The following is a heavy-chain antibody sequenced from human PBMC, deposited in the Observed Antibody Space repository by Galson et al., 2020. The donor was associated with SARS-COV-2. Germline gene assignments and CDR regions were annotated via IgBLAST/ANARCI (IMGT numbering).Heavy chain of an antibody. J-gene: IGHJ4*02. D-gene: IGHD3-3*01. Sequence: TGGSLRLSCAASGFTFSSYSMNWVRQAPGKGLEWVSSISSSSSYIYYADSVKGRFTISRDNAKNTLSLQMDSLRAEDTAVYYCARDFWTGYHTGTAAYWGQGTLVTVSS. CDR3: ARDFWTGYHTGTAAY. CDR1: GFTFSSYS. V-gene: IGHV3-21*01. CDR2: ISSSSSYI.